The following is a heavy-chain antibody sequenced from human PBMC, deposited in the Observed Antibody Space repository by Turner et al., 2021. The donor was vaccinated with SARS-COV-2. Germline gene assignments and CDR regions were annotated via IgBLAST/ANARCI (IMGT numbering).Heavy chain of an antibody. Sequence: QVQLVQSGAEVKKPGSSVTVSCKASGGTFSSYAISWVRHAPGQGLEWMGGIIPSLGIANYAQKCQGRVTITAYKSTSTAYMELSSLRSEDTAVYYCARDATGPLGYWGQGTLVTVSS. CDR1: GGTFSSYA. J-gene: IGHJ4*02. V-gene: IGHV1-69*10. CDR3: ARDATGPLGY. CDR2: IIPSLGIA. D-gene: IGHD1-1*01.